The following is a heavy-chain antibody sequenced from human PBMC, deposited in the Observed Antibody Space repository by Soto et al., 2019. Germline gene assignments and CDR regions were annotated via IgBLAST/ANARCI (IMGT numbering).Heavy chain of an antibody. CDR1: GGSISSGGYY. V-gene: IGHV4-31*03. Sequence: SETLSLTCTVSGGSISSGGYYWSWIRQHPGKGLEWIGYIYYSGSTYYNPSLKSRVTISVDTSKNQFSLKLSSVTAADTAVYYCASISYGEFCFDYWGQGTLVTVSS. D-gene: IGHD4-17*01. CDR3: ASISYGEFCFDY. CDR2: IYYSGST. J-gene: IGHJ4*02.